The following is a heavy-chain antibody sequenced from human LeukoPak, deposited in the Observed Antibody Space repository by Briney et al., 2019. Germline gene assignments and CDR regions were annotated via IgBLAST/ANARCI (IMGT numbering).Heavy chain of an antibody. V-gene: IGHV3-21*01. D-gene: IGHD4/OR15-4a*01. CDR1: GFTFSSDR. CDR2: IYSGSDYI. Sequence: GGSLRLSCVASGFTFSSDRMNWVRQAPGKGLEWVSTIYSGSDYIYYADSVKGRFTISRDNAKNSLYLQMNSLRAEDTAIYYCARDLPVSGAYHQFDSWGQGTLLTVSS. CDR3: ARDLPVSGAYHQFDS. J-gene: IGHJ4*02.